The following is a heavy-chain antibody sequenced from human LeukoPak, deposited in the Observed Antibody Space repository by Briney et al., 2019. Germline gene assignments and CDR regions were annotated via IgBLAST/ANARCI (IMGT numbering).Heavy chain of an antibody. CDR2: IIPIFGTA. Sequence: VAPVKVSCKASGGTFSSYAISWVRQAPGQGLEWMGGIIPIFGTANYAQKFQGRVTITADESTSTAYMELSSLRSEDTAVYYCARVRDITTHYYFDYWGQGTLVTVSS. J-gene: IGHJ4*02. D-gene: IGHD3-3*01. V-gene: IGHV1-69*01. CDR1: GGTFSSYA. CDR3: ARVRDITTHYYFDY.